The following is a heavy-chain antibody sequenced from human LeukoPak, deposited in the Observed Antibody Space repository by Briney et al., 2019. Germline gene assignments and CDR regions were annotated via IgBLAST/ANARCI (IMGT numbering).Heavy chain of an antibody. D-gene: IGHD6-13*01. CDR3: ASCGGYSGSWFEYYFDY. CDR1: GGTFSIYA. J-gene: IGHJ4*02. Sequence: ASVKVSFKASGGTFSIYAISWVRQAPGQGLEWMGGIIPIFGTANYAQKFQGRVTITADKSTSTAYMELSSLRSEDTAVYYCASCGGYSGSWFEYYFDYWGQGTLVTVSS. V-gene: IGHV1-69*06. CDR2: IIPIFGTA.